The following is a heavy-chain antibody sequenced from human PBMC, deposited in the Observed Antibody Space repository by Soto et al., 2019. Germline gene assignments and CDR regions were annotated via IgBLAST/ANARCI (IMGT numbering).Heavy chain of an antibody. CDR1: GDTFRTYS. CDR3: ARLWGIADPDS. V-gene: IGHV1-69*08. D-gene: IGHD6-13*01. Sequence: QVQLEQSGAEVKKPGSSVTVSCKSSGDTFRTYSVSWVRQAPGKGLEWMGGVIPILGSPHYAQKFQGRVTLTADEATGTVYMDVNSLSSEDTAVYYCARLWGIADPDSWGPGTRVTVSS. J-gene: IGHJ4*02. CDR2: VIPILGSP.